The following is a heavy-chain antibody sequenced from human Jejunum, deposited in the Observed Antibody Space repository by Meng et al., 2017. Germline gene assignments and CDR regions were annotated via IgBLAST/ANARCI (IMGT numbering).Heavy chain of an antibody. CDR1: GFTIASSW. D-gene: IGHD7-27*01. V-gene: IGHV3-7*01. Sequence: GESLKISCAASGFTIASSWMGWVRQAPGKGLEWVANLNTDGSDKYYMDSVKGRFTISRDNANNSLYLQMNSLRAEDTAVYYCVRDPGWGSVDYWGQGTLVTGSS. CDR2: LNTDGSDK. CDR3: VRDPGWGSVDY. J-gene: IGHJ4*02.